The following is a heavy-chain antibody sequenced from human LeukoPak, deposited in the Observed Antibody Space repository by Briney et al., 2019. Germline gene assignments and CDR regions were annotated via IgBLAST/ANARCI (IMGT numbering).Heavy chain of an antibody. D-gene: IGHD6-13*01. CDR2: MNPNSGGT. J-gene: IGHJ5*02. Sequence: ASVTFSCKASGYTFTDYYIHWVRQAPGQGLEWMGWMNPNSGGTNYAQKFQGRVTMTRDTSISTAYMELSRLRSDDTAVYFCARDPRIAATGDDNWFDPWGQGTLVTVSS. CDR1: GYTFTDYY. V-gene: IGHV1-2*02. CDR3: ARDPRIAATGDDNWFDP.